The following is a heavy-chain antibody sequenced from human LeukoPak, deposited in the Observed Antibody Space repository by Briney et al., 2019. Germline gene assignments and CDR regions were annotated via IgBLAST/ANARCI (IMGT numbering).Heavy chain of an antibody. J-gene: IGHJ4*02. V-gene: IGHV3-30-3*01. CDR2: ISFDGSNE. Sequence: PGGSLRLSCAASGFTFSSYSMHWVRQAPGKGLEWVAVISFDGSNEYYADSVKGRFTISRDNSKNTLYLQMNSLRAEDTAVYYCASVYSSIWYTPFDYWGQGTLVTVSS. D-gene: IGHD6-13*01. CDR3: ASVYSSIWYTPFDY. CDR1: GFTFSSYS.